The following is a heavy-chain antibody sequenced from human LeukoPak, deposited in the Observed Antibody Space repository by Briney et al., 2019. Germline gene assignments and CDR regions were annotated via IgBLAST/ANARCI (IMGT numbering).Heavy chain of an antibody. CDR1: GFTFGDYG. CDR2: ISWNSGST. D-gene: IGHD6-13*01. V-gene: IGHV3-9*01. Sequence: GGSLRLSRAASGFTFGDYGMHWVRQAPGKGLEWVSGISWNSGSTAYADSVKGRFTISRDNAKNSLYLQMNSLRAEDTALYYCAKDRYSSTWYEGYFDYWGQGTLVTVSS. CDR3: AKDRYSSTWYEGYFDY. J-gene: IGHJ4*02.